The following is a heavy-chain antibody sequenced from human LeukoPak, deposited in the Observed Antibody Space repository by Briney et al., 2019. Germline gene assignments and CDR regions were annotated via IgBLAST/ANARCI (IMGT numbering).Heavy chain of an antibody. CDR2: INPNSGGT. J-gene: IGHJ4*02. Sequence: AASVKVSCKASGYTFTGYYMHWVRQAPGQGLEWMGWINPNSGGTNYAQKFQGRVTMTRDTSISTAYMELSRLRSDDTAVYYCAIVNYDILTGYYYLDYWGQGTLVTVSS. CDR3: AIVNYDILTGYYYLDY. V-gene: IGHV1-2*02. CDR1: GYTFTGYY. D-gene: IGHD3-9*01.